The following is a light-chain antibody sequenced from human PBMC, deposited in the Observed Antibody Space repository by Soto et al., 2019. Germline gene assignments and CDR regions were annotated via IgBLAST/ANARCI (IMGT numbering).Light chain of an antibody. V-gene: IGKV3-20*01. CDR1: QSVRSNY. CDR2: DAS. CDR3: QQYGSSPLT. J-gene: IGKJ4*01. Sequence: EIVLTQSPDTLSLSPGERATLSCRASQSVRSNYLAWYQQKPGQAPRFLIYDASSRATGIPDRFSGSGSGTDFTLTISRLEPEDFAVYYCQQYGSSPLTFGGGTKVHIK.